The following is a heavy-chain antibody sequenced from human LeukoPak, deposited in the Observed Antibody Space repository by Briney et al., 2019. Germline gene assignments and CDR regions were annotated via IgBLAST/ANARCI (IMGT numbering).Heavy chain of an antibody. CDR3: ARDHFRSGGYYFDY. CDR2: IYHSGST. Sequence: PSETLSLTCAVSGGSISSGGYSWSWIQQPPGKGLEWIGYIYHSGSTYYNPSLKSRVTISVDRSKNQFSLKLSSVTAADTAVYYCARDHFRSGGYYFDYWGQGTLVTVSS. J-gene: IGHJ4*02. CDR1: GGSISSGGYS. V-gene: IGHV4-30-2*01. D-gene: IGHD6-19*01.